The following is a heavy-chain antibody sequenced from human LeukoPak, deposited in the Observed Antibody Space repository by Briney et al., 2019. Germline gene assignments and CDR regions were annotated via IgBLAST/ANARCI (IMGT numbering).Heavy chain of an antibody. Sequence: GASVKVSCKASGGTFTTYALSWVRQAPGQGLEWMEGIIPLFDTPNYAQKFQGRVTITTDESTNTAYMELSSLRSDDTAVYYCARGGIVGATMPDAFDIWGQGTMVTVS. J-gene: IGHJ3*02. V-gene: IGHV1-69*05. D-gene: IGHD1-26*01. CDR3: ARGGIVGATMPDAFDI. CDR2: IIPLFDTP. CDR1: GGTFTTYA.